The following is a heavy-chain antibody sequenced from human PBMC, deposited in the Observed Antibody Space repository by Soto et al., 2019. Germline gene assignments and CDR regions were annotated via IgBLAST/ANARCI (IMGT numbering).Heavy chain of an antibody. CDR2: IIPIFGTA. CDR1: GGTFSSYA. J-gene: IGHJ6*02. Sequence: SVKVSCKASGGTFSSYAISWVRRAPGQGLEWMGGIIPIFGTANYAQKFQGRVTITADESTSTAYMELSSLRSEDTAVYYCARGRGVWELPKRYYYGMDVWGQGTTVTVSS. D-gene: IGHD1-26*01. CDR3: ARGRGVWELPKRYYYGMDV. V-gene: IGHV1-69*13.